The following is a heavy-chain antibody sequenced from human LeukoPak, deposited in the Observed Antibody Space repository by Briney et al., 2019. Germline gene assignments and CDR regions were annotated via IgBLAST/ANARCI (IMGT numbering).Heavy chain of an antibody. Sequence: PSQTLSLTCTVSGGSISSGGYYWSWIRQPPGKGLEWIGYIYHSGSTYYNPSLKSRVTISVDRSKNQFSLKLSSVTAADTAVYYCASSGDSRNFDYWGQGTLVTVSS. D-gene: IGHD3-10*01. CDR1: GGSISSGGYY. V-gene: IGHV4-30-2*01. CDR3: ASSGDSRNFDY. CDR2: IYHSGST. J-gene: IGHJ4*02.